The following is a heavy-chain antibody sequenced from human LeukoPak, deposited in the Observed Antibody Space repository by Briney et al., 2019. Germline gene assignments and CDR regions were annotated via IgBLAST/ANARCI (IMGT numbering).Heavy chain of an antibody. Sequence: GSLRLSCAASGFTFSSFTMNWVRQAPGKGLEWVSSISSTSAYKYYADSVKGRFTISRDNAKNSLYLQMSSLRADDTAVYYCARYSSVPYGMDVWGQGTTVTVSS. D-gene: IGHD2-21*01. CDR2: ISSTSAYK. V-gene: IGHV3-21*04. CDR1: GFTFSSFT. CDR3: ARYSSVPYGMDV. J-gene: IGHJ6*02.